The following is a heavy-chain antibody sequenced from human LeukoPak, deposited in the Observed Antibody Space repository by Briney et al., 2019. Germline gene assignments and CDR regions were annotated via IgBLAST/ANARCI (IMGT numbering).Heavy chain of an antibody. Sequence: GGSLRLSCAASGFSVSDNYMNRVRQAPGKGLEWVSVIYDDGTTYYADSVRGRFTISRDNSKNTLYVQMNSLRAEDTAVYYCAKGHYGNTPQWGQGSLVTVSS. J-gene: IGHJ4*02. V-gene: IGHV3-66*01. CDR2: IYDDGTT. CDR3: AKGHYGNTPQ. CDR1: GFSVSDNY. D-gene: IGHD1/OR15-1a*01.